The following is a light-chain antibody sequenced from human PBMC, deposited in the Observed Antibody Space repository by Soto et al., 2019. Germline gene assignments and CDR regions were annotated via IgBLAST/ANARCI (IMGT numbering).Light chain of an antibody. J-gene: IGKJ5*01. V-gene: IGKV3-11*01. CDR1: QSVSSY. CDR3: QQRNIWPPVT. Sequence: EIVMTQSPATLSVSPGESATLSCRASQSVSSYLAWYQQKPGQAPRLLIYGAFNRAAGIPARFSGSGSGTDFTLTISSLEPEDSAVYYCQQRNIWPPVTFGQGTRLEI. CDR2: GAF.